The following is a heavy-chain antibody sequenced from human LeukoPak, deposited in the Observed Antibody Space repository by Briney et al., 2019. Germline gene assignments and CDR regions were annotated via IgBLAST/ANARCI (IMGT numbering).Heavy chain of an antibody. Sequence: GGSLRLSCAASGDSFSLTSMSWRRQAPGKGLEWVSAISGSGGITYYADSVKGGFTISRDNSKDTLYLQMNILRDEDTAEYYCALGLTTVTTRTSYWGQGTLVTVSS. D-gene: IGHD4-17*01. CDR1: GDSFSLTS. V-gene: IGHV3-23*01. J-gene: IGHJ4*02. CDR2: ISGSGGIT. CDR3: ALGLTTVTTRTSY.